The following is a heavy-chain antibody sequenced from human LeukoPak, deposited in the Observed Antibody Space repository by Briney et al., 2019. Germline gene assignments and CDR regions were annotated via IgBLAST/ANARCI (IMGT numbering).Heavy chain of an antibody. CDR2: INTNTGNP. CDR1: GYTLTSYA. Sequence: ASVKVSCKASGYTLTSYAMNWVRQAPGQGLEWMGWINTNTGNPTYAQGFTGRFVFSLDTSVSTAYLQISSLKAEDTAVYYCARDRVPSRIAARQGGGSGYWGQGTLVTVSS. CDR3: ARDRVPSRIAARQGGGSGY. J-gene: IGHJ4*02. D-gene: IGHD6-6*01. V-gene: IGHV7-4-1*02.